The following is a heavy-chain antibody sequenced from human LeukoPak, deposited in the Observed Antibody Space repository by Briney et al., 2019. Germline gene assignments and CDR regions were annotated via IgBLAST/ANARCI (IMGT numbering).Heavy chain of an antibody. J-gene: IGHJ4*02. V-gene: IGHV3-74*01. CDR2: IKSDGKT. CDR1: GFTFSSYW. D-gene: IGHD3-22*01. CDR3: ARDTYDSSGYYYRGIDY. Sequence: GGSLRLSCAASGFTFSSYWMHWVRQAPGKGLVWVSRIKSDGKTNYADSVKGRFTISRDNAKNTVSLQMNSLRAEDTAVYYCARDTYDSSGYYYRGIDYWGQGTLVTVSS.